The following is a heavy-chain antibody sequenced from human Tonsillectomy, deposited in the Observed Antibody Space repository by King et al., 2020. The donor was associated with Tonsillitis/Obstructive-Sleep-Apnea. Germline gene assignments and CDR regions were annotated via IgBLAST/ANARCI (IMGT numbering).Heavy chain of an antibody. CDR2: ISYDGSNK. Sequence: VQLVESGGGVVQPGRSLRLSCAASGFTFSSYGMHWVRQAPGKGLEWVAVISYDGSNKYYADSVKGRFTISRDNSKNTLYLQMNSLRPEDTAVYCCAKDLIRGLAPRAYYFDYWGQGTLVTVSS. J-gene: IGHJ4*02. CDR3: AKDLIRGLAPRAYYFDY. D-gene: IGHD2-8*01. CDR1: GFTFSSYG. V-gene: IGHV3-30*18.